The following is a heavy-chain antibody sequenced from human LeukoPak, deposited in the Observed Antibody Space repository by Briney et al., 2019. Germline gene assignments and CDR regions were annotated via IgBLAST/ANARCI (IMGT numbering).Heavy chain of an antibody. J-gene: IGHJ4*02. CDR2: ISSSDAST. D-gene: IGHD5-18*01. Sequence: TGGSLRLSCAASGFTFGNYDMSWVRQAPGKGLEWVSIISSSDASTYYADSVTGRFTISTDNAKNTLYLQMNSLRAEDTALYYCAKGSGRGSSSALDYWGQGTLVTVSS. CDR3: AKGSGRGSSSALDY. CDR1: GFTFGNYD. V-gene: IGHV3-23*01.